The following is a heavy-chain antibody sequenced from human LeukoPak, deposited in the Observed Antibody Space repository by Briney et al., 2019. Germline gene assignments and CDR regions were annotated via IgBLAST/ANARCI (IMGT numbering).Heavy chain of an antibody. J-gene: IGHJ6*03. CDR2: MYYSESA. D-gene: IGHD6-25*01. V-gene: IGHV4-59*01. CDR1: GGSISNNF. Sequence: PSETLSLTCTVSGGSISNNFWTWIRQPPGKGLECIGFMYYSESASYNPSLNSRVTVSVDKSKNQISLKLASVTAADTAVYYCARFPASAEYRHYYHMDVWGKGTTVTVSS. CDR3: ARFPASAEYRHYYHMDV.